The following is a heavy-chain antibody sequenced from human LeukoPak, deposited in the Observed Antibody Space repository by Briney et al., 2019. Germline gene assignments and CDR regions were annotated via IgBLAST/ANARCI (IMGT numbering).Heavy chain of an antibody. CDR1: GYTFTSYG. J-gene: IGHJ3*02. Sequence: ASVNVSCMASGYTFTSYGISWVRQAPGQEGEWMGWISAYNGNTNYAQKLHGRVTMTTDTSASTAYMEVRSLRSYDAAVCYCARDRLVTKLSDAFDIWGQGTMVTVSS. V-gene: IGHV1-18*01. D-gene: IGHD2-21*02. CDR3: ARDRLVTKLSDAFDI. CDR2: ISAYNGNT.